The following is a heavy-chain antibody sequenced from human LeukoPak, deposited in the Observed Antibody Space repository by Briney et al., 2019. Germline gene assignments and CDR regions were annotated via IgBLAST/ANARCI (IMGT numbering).Heavy chain of an antibody. CDR2: IYHSGFT. J-gene: IGHJ2*01. D-gene: IGHD5-12*01. Sequence: NPSETLSLACSVSGDSISGYYWSWLRQPPGKGLEWMGYIYHSGFTDYNPSLRSRITISVDTSRNQVSLKLTSATAADTAMYYCARDQRCSRYDGGCDQWYFDLWGRGALVTVSS. V-gene: IGHV4-59*01. CDR1: GDSISGYY. CDR3: ARDQRCSRYDGGCDQWYFDL.